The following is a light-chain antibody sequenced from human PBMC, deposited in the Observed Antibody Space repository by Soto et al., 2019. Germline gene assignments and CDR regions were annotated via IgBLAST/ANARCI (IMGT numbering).Light chain of an antibody. Sequence: VFTQFRATLSMSRRDRATLSCRASQSVSSYLAWYQQKPGQAPRLLIYGASTRATGIPARFSGSGSGTEFTLTISSLQSEDFAVYYCQQYNNWPWTFGQGTKVAI. CDR1: QSVSSY. CDR3: QQYNNWPWT. CDR2: GAS. J-gene: IGKJ1*01. V-gene: IGKV3-15*01.